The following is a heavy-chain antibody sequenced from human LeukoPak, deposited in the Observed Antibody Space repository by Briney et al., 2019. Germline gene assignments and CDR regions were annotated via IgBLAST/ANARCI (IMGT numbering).Heavy chain of an antibody. Sequence: GGSLRLSCAASGFTVSSNYMSWVRQAPGKGLEWVSVIYSGGSTYYADSVKGRFTISRDNSKNTVFLQMNSLRAEDTAVYYCARGSIMGARGLGDYWGQGTLVTVSS. J-gene: IGHJ4*02. CDR1: GFTVSSNY. V-gene: IGHV3-53*05. CDR2: IYSGGST. CDR3: ARGSIMGARGLGDY. D-gene: IGHD1-26*01.